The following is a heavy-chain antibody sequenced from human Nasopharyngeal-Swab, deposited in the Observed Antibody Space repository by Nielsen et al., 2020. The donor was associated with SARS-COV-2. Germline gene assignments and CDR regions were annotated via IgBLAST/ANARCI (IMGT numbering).Heavy chain of an antibody. CDR1: GGTFSSYA. J-gene: IGHJ4*02. CDR2: IIPILGIA. D-gene: IGHD1-26*01. V-gene: IGHV1-69*04. CDR3: AREKELGTWDY. Sequence: SVKVSCKASGGTFSSYAISWVRQAPGQGLEWMGRIIPILGIANYAQKFQGRATITADKSTSTAYMELSSLRSEDTAVYYCAREKELGTWDYWGQGTLVTVSS.